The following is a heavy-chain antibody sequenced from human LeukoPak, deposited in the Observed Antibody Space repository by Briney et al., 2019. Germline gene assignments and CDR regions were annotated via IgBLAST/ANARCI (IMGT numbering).Heavy chain of an antibody. J-gene: IGHJ3*02. CDR2: IYTSGST. V-gene: IGHV4-4*07. CDR1: GGSISSYY. Sequence: SETLSLTCTVPGGSISSYYWSWIRQPAGKGLEWIGRIYTSGSTNYNPSLKSRVTMSVDTSKNQFSLKLSSVTAADTAVYYCARDTFWSGYPDAFDIWGQGTMVTVSS. CDR3: ARDTFWSGYPDAFDI. D-gene: IGHD3-3*01.